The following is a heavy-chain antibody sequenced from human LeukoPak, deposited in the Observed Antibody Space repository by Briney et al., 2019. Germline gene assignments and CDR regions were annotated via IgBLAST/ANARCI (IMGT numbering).Heavy chain of an antibody. CDR2: ISSSSSSI. D-gene: IGHD3-16*01. CDR1: GFTFSTYS. CDR3: ARDWGYGPFDY. Sequence: GGSLRLSCAASGFTFSTYSMNWVRQAPGKGLEWVSCISSSSSSISYADSVRGRFTISRDNAKNSLYLQMNSLRAEDTAVYYCARDWGYGPFDYWGQGTLVTVSS. J-gene: IGHJ4*02. V-gene: IGHV3-21*01.